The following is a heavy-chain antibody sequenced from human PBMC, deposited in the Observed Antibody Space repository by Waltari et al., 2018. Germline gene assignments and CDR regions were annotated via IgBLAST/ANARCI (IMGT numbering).Heavy chain of an antibody. CDR2: IYTRGST. CDR3: ARANYDFWSGHWMDWFDP. J-gene: IGHJ5*02. CDR1: GGSISSGSYY. D-gene: IGHD3-3*01. V-gene: IGHV4-61*09. Sequence: QVQLQESGPGLVKPSQTLSLTCTVSGGSISSGSYYWSWIRQPAGKGLEWIGYIYTRGSTNYNPSLKSRFTISVDTSKNQFSLKLSSVTAADTAVYYCARANYDFWSGHWMDWFDPWGQGTLVTVSS.